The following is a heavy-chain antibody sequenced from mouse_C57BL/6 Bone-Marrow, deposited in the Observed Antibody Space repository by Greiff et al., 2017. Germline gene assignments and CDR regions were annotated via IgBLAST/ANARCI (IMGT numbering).Heavy chain of an antibody. V-gene: IGHV2-9-1*01. CDR1: GFSLTSYA. CDR3: ARAYYSNPVGFAY. Sequence: VKLQESGPGLVAPSQRLSITCTVSGFSLTSYAISWVRQPPGKGLEWLGVIWTGGGTNYNSALKSRLSISKDNSKSQVFLKMNSLQTDDTARYYCARAYYSNPVGFAYWGQGTLVTVSA. J-gene: IGHJ3*01. D-gene: IGHD2-5*01. CDR2: IWTGGGT.